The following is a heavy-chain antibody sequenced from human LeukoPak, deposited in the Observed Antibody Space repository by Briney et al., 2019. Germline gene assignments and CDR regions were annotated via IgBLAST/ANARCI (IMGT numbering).Heavy chain of an antibody. J-gene: IGHJ5*02. CDR2: ISYDGSNQ. CDR1: GFTFSSYA. CDR3: ARGGGWYRDNWCDP. V-gene: IGHV3-30*04. D-gene: IGHD6-19*01. Sequence: PGGSLRLSCAASGFTFSSYAVHWVRQAPGKGLEWVAVISYDGSNQYYADSVKGRFTISRDNSQNTLYLQMNSLRAEDTAVYYCARGGGWYRDNWCDPWGQGTLVTVSS.